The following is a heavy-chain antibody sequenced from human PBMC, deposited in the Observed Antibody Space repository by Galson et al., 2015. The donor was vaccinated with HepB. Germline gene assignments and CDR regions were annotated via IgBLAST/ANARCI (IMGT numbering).Heavy chain of an antibody. J-gene: IGHJ4*02. CDR1: GYTFTSYG. CDR3: ARGNSSDTAMAPGD. CDR2: IIPIFGTA. D-gene: IGHD5-18*01. V-gene: IGHV1-69*13. Sequence: SVKVSCKASGYTFTSYGISWVRQAPGQGLEWMGGIIPIFGTANYAQKFQGRVTITADESTSTAYMELSSLRSEDTAVYYCARGNSSDTAMAPGDWGQGTLVTVSS.